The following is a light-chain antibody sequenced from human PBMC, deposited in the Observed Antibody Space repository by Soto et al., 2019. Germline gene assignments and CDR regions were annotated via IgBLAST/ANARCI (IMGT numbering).Light chain of an antibody. CDR1: QSVSSSY. J-gene: IGKJ1*01. Sequence: EIVLTQSPGTLSLSPGERATLSCRASQSVSSSYLAWYQQKPGQAPRLLIYDASSRATGIPDRFSGSWSWTDFTLTISRLEPEDFAVYYCQQYGSSRTFGQGTKVEIK. CDR3: QQYGSSRT. CDR2: DAS. V-gene: IGKV3-20*01.